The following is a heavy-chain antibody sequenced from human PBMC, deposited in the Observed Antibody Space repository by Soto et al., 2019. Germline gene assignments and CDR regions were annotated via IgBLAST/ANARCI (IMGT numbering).Heavy chain of an antibody. CDR2: IYHSGST. V-gene: IGHV4-38-2*02. CDR3: ARDYDFWSGSDGMDV. CDR1: GYSSMSGYY. Sequence: PSETVSRTVADAGYSSMSGYYCSCIRQPPGKGLEWIGSIYHSGSTYYNPSLKSRVTISVDTSKNQFSLKLSSVTAADTAVYYCARDYDFWSGSDGMDVWGQGTTVTVSS. D-gene: IGHD3-3*01. J-gene: IGHJ6*02.